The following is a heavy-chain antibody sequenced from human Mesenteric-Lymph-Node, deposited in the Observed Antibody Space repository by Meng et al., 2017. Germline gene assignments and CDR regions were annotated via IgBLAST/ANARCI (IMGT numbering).Heavy chain of an antibody. Sequence: GGSLKLSCKGSGYSFATYWIGWVRQAPGQGLEWMGWISAYNGNTNYAQKLQGRVTMTTDTSTSTAYMELRSLRSDDTAVYYCARVFAGVSYYYDSSGYYHFDYWGQGTLVTVSS. J-gene: IGHJ4*02. CDR3: ARVFAGVSYYYDSSGYYHFDY. D-gene: IGHD3-22*01. CDR1: GYSFATYW. CDR2: ISAYNGNT. V-gene: IGHV1-18*04.